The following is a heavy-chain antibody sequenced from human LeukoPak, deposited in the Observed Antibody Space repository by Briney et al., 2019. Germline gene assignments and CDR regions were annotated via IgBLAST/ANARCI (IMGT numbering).Heavy chain of an antibody. V-gene: IGHV3-33*01. Sequence: GGSLRLSCAASGFTFSSYGMHWVRQAPGKGLEWVAVIWYDGSNKYYADSVKGRFTISRDNSKNTLYLQMNSLRAEDTAVYYCAGIATTDYYYGMDVWGQGTTVTVSS. CDR3: AGIATTDYYYGMDV. CDR1: GFTFSSYG. J-gene: IGHJ6*02. D-gene: IGHD1-1*01. CDR2: IWYDGSNK.